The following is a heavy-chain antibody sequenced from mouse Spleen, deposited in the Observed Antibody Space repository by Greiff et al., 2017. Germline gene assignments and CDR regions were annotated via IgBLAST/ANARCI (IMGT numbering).Heavy chain of an antibody. D-gene: IGHD1-2*01. CDR3: ARHYYGYYYFDY. CDR2: ISSGGSYT. V-gene: IGHV5-9-3*01. J-gene: IGHJ2*01. CDR1: GFTFSSYA. Sequence: EVKLMESGGGLVKPGGSLKLSCAASGFTFSSYAMSWVRQTPEKRLEWVATISSGGSYTYYPDSVKGRFIISRDNAKNTLYLQMSSLRSEDTAMYYCARHYYGYYYFDYWGQGTTLTVSS.